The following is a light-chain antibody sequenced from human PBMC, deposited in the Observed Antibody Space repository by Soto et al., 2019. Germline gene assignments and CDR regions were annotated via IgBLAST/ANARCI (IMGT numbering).Light chain of an antibody. CDR1: SSDVGRYDY. CDR2: DVT. CDR3: CSYAGIYSYV. J-gene: IGLJ1*01. Sequence: QSVLTQPRSVSGSPGQSVTIACTGTSSDVGRYDYVSWYQQHPGEAPKLVVYDVTKRPSGVPDRFSGSKSGNTASLTISGLQAEDEADYYCCSYAGIYSYVFGTGTKLTVX. V-gene: IGLV2-11*01.